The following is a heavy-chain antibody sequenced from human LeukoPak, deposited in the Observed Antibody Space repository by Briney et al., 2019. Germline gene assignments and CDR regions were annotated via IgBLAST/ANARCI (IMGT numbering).Heavy chain of an antibody. CDR1: GFTFSSYW. Sequence: GGSLRLSCAASGFTFSSYWMSWVRQAPGKGLEWVANIKQDGSEKYYVDSVKGRFTISRDNAKNSLYLQMNSLRAEDTAVYYCARGVGSGSRLRAGDYWGQGTLVTVSS. V-gene: IGHV3-7*03. J-gene: IGHJ4*02. CDR2: IKQDGSEK. D-gene: IGHD1-26*01. CDR3: ARGVGSGSRLRAGDY.